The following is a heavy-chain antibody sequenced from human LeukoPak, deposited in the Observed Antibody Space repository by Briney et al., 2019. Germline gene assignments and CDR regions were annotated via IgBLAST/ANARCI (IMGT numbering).Heavy chain of an antibody. J-gene: IGHJ4*02. CDR1: GFTFSSCW. Sequence: GGSLRLSCAASGFTFSSCWMHWVRQAPGKGLVWVSSINSDGSSTSYADSVKGRFTISRDNAKNTLYLQMNTLRAEDTAVYYCASLDYWGQGTPVTVSS. CDR2: INSDGSST. V-gene: IGHV3-74*01. CDR3: ASLDY.